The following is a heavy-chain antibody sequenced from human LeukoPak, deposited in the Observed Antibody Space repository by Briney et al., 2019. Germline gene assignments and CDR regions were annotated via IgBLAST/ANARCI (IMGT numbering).Heavy chain of an antibody. J-gene: IGHJ4*02. CDR2: IKQDGSEK. CDR3: AVLRFLEWLSFDY. Sequence: GGSLRLSCAASGFTFSSYWMSWVRQAPGKGLEWVANIKQDGSEKYYVDSVKGRFTISRDNARNSLYLQMNSLRAEDTAVYHCAVLRFLEWLSFDYWGQGTLVTVSS. D-gene: IGHD3-3*01. CDR1: GFTFSSYW. V-gene: IGHV3-7*01.